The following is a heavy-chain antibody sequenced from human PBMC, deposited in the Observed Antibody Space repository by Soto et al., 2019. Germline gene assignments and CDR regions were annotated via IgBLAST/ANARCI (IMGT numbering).Heavy chain of an antibody. Sequence: SETLSLTCTVSGGSISSGDYYWSWIRQPPGKGLKWIGYIYYSGSTYYNPSLKSRVTISVDTSKNQFSLKLSSVTAADTAVYYCARGSERLYDILTGYYFDYWGQGTLVTVSS. CDR3: ARGSERLYDILTGYYFDY. CDR1: GGSISSGDYY. J-gene: IGHJ4*02. D-gene: IGHD3-9*01. V-gene: IGHV4-30-4*01. CDR2: IYYSGST.